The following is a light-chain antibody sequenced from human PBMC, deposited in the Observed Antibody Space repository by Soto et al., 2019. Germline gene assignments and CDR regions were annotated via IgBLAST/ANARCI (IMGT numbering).Light chain of an antibody. CDR3: TSYASGSSHVV. J-gene: IGLJ2*01. V-gene: IGLV2-14*01. Sequence: QSALTQPASVSGSPGQSITLSCTGTSSDIGGYDYVSWYQRHPGKAPKLIIYDVNNRPSGFSNRFSGSKSGNTASLTISGLQAEDAADYYCTSYASGSSHVVFGGGTKLTVL. CDR1: SSDIGGYDY. CDR2: DVN.